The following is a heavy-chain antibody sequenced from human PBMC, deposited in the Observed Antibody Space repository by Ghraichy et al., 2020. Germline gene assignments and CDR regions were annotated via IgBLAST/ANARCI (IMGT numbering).Heavy chain of an antibody. CDR2: IDTTTRRI. CDR1: GFTFSCCP. D-gene: IGHD1-1*01. Sequence: GSLRLSCAGSGFTFSCCPMSWVRQAPGKGLEWVSYIDTTTRRIYYADSVKGRFTISRDDAKNSLYLQMNRLRDDDTAIYYCARDYDWALDSWGQGVLVSVSS. J-gene: IGHJ4*02. V-gene: IGHV3-48*02. CDR3: ARDYDWALDS.